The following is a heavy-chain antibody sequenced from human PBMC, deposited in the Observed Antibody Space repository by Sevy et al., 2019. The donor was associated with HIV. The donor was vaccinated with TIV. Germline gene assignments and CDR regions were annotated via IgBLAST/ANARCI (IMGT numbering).Heavy chain of an antibody. V-gene: IGHV4-4*02. CDR3: ASGREVAEDIAFQNWFDP. J-gene: IGHJ5*02. CDR2: IYHSGST. Sequence: SETLSLTCAVSGGSISSNDWWTWVRQPPGKGLEWIGEIYHSGSTNYNPSLKSRVTLSVDKSKNEFSLKLGSVTAADTAVYYFASGREVAEDIAFQNWFDPWGQGTLVTVSS. CDR1: GGSISSNDW. D-gene: IGHD2-15*01.